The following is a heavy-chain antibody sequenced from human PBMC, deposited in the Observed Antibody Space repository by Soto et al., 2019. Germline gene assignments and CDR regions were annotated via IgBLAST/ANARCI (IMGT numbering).Heavy chain of an antibody. CDR3: ARGRNGMDV. J-gene: IGHJ6*02. V-gene: IGHV1-8*01. CDR1: GATFTNYD. Sequence: ASVEVSCKASGATFTNYDIKWVRQATGQGLEWMGWMNPNSGNTGYAQKFQGRVTMTRNTSISTAYMELSSLRSEDKAVYYCARGRNGMDVWGQGTTVTVSS. CDR2: MNPNSGNT.